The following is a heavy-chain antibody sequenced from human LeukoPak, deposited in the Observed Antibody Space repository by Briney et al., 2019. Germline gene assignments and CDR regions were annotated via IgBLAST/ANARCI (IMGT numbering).Heavy chain of an antibody. CDR2: TYYWSEWNT. V-gene: IGHV6-1*01. D-gene: IGHD5-18*01. CDR1: GDRLSNNNVA. CDR3: ARGCYSSFDY. Sequence: QAPSLPCAISGDRLSNNNVALNSTRHPPTRGLEWLGRTYYWSEWNTDYAVSVKSRIPIHSDTSKNRFSLQLNSVSPEDTAVYYCARGCYSSFDYWEQGSLVTVSS. J-gene: IGHJ4*02.